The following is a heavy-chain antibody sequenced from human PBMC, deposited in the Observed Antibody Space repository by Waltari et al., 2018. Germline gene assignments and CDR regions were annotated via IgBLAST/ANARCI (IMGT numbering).Heavy chain of an antibody. J-gene: IGHJ3*02. CDR2: IYYSGST. CDR3: ARDEYYGSGSRLDAFDI. Sequence: QVQLQESGPGLVKPSETLSLTCTVSGGSISRHYWSWIRQPPGKGLEWIGYIYYSGSTNYNPSLKSRVTISVDTSKNQFSLKLSSVTAADTAVYYCARDEYYGSGSRLDAFDIWGQGTMVTVSS. CDR1: GGSISRHY. V-gene: IGHV4-59*11. D-gene: IGHD3-10*01.